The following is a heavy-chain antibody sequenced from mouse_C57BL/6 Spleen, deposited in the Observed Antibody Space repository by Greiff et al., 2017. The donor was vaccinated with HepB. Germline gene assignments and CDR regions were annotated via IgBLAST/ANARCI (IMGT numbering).Heavy chain of an antibody. CDR3: ARRNYGSSYHYAMDY. CDR1: GFTFSSYG. V-gene: IGHV5-6*02. D-gene: IGHD1-1*01. Sequence: EVKLMESGGDLVKPGGSLKLSCAASGFTFSSYGMSWVRQTPDKRLEWVATISSGGSYTYYPDSVKGRFTISRDNAKNTLYLQMSSLKSEDTAMYYCARRNYGSSYHYAMDYWGQGTSVTVSS. J-gene: IGHJ4*01. CDR2: ISSGGSYT.